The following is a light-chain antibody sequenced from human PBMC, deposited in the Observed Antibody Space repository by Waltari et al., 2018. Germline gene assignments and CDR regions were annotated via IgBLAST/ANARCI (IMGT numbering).Light chain of an antibody. CDR1: QSVSSN. CDR2: GAS. Sequence: EIVMTQSPATLSVSPGERATLSCRASQSVSSNLAWYQQKPGQAPRLLIYGASTRATGIPDRFSGSGSGTEFTLTISSLQSEGCAVYYCQQYNNWPPVTFGGGTQVEIK. CDR3: QQYNNWPPVT. J-gene: IGKJ4*01. V-gene: IGKV3-15*01.